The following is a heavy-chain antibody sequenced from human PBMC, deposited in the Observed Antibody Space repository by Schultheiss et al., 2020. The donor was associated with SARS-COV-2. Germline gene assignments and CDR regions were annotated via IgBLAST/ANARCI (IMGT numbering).Heavy chain of an antibody. Sequence: GGSLRLSCVVSGFTFTDYYMSWIRQAPGKGLEWVSHISSSSSTIYYADSVKGRFTISRHNSKNTLYLQMNSLRAEDTAVYYCARALRYYYMDVWGKGTTVTVSS. D-gene: IGHD4/OR15-4a*01. CDR2: ISSSSSTI. CDR3: ARALRYYYMDV. CDR1: GFTFTDYY. J-gene: IGHJ6*03. V-gene: IGHV3-11*01.